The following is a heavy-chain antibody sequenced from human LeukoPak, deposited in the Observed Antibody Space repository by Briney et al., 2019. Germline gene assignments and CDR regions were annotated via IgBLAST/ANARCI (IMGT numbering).Heavy chain of an antibody. Sequence: GGSLRLSCAASGFTFSSYAMSWVRQAPGKGLEWVSAISGSGGSTYYADSVKGWFTISRDNSKNTLYLQMNSLRAEDTAVYYCAKDLEPYYYGSGSYCPDYWGQGTLVTVPS. D-gene: IGHD3-10*01. CDR3: AKDLEPYYYGSGSYCPDY. CDR2: ISGSGGST. J-gene: IGHJ4*02. V-gene: IGHV3-23*01. CDR1: GFTFSSYA.